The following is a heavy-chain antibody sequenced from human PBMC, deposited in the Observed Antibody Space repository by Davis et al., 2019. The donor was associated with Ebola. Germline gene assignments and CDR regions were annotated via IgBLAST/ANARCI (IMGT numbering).Heavy chain of an antibody. J-gene: IGHJ6*02. CDR1: GDSVSGSSGA. Sequence: HSQTLSLTCAISGDSVSGSSGAWNWIRHSPSRGLEWLGRTYYNSKWYNDYAASVRSRIAVNPDTSKNQFSLLLNSVTPEDTAIYYCARGWFRSYMDVWGQGTTITVSS. V-gene: IGHV6-1*01. CDR3: ARGWFRSYMDV. CDR2: TYYNSKWYN. D-gene: IGHD6-19*01.